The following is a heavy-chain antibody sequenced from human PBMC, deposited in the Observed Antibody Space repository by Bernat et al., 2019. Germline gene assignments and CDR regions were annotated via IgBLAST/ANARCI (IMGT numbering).Heavy chain of an antibody. Sequence: EVQLVESGGGLVQPGGSLRLSCAASGFTFSNYWMSWVRQAPGKGLEWVANIKQDGSEKYYVDSVKGRFTISRDNAKNSLYLQMDSLRAEDTAVYYSAREGRYSSGDYWGQGTLVTVSS. CDR2: IKQDGSEK. J-gene: IGHJ4*02. D-gene: IGHD6-19*01. CDR3: AREGRYSSGDY. V-gene: IGHV3-7*04. CDR1: GFTFSNYW.